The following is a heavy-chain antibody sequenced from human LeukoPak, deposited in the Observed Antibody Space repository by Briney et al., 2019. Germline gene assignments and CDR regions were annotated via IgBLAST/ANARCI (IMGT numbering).Heavy chain of an antibody. Sequence: PSETLSLTCAVYGGSFSGYYWSWIRQPPGKGLEWIGEINHSGYTNYNPSLKSRVTISVDTSKKQISLNLSSVTAADTAVYYCARAFGNVRGDTWGQGSLVTVSS. CDR2: INHSGYT. V-gene: IGHV4-34*01. CDR3: ARAFGNVRGDT. J-gene: IGHJ5*02. CDR1: GGSFSGYY. D-gene: IGHD3-10*01.